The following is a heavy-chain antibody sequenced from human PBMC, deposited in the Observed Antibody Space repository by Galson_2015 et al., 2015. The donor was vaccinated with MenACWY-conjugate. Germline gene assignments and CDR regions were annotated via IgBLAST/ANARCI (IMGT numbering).Heavy chain of an antibody. J-gene: IGHJ4*02. V-gene: IGHV4-4*02. CDR3: VRVHTVVTGFDY. Sequence: LSLTCAVSGDSISSMNWWSWVRQSPGKGLAWIGEIYHTGHTNYNPSLKSRLTISVDKSNNQFSMKLKSVTAADTALYYCVRVHTVVTGFDYWGQGSLVTVSS. CDR1: GDSISSMNW. CDR2: IYHTGHT. D-gene: IGHD5-12*01.